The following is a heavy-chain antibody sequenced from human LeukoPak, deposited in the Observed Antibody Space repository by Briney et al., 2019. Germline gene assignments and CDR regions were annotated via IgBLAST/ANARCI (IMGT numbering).Heavy chain of an antibody. V-gene: IGHV3-23*01. D-gene: IGHD2-2*02. CDR3: AKVGGGYQLIYDYFDY. Sequence: GGSLRLSCAASGFTFSSYAMSWVRQAPGKGLEWVPAISGSGGSTYYADSVKGRFTISRDNSKNTLYLQMNSLRAEDTAVYYCAKVGGGYQLIYDYFDYWGQGTLVTVSS. CDR1: GFTFSSYA. CDR2: ISGSGGST. J-gene: IGHJ4*02.